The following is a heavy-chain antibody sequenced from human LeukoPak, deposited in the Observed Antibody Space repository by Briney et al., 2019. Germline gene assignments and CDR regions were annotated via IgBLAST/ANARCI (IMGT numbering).Heavy chain of an antibody. V-gene: IGHV4-30-4*01. CDR2: IYYSGST. Sequence: SETLSLTCTVSGGSISSGDYYWSWIRQPPGKGLEWIGYIYYSGSTYYNPSLKSRVTISVDTSKNQFSLKLSSVTAADTAVYYCARERINGGTGTYIFDYWGQGILVTVSS. J-gene: IGHJ4*02. CDR1: GGSISSGDYY. CDR3: ARERINGGTGTYIFDY. D-gene: IGHD3-10*01.